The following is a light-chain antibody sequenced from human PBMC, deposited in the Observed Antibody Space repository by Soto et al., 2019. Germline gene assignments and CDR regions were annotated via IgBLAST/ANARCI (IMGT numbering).Light chain of an antibody. CDR1: SSNIGSNT. Sequence: QLVLTQPPSASGTPGQRITISCSGSSSNIGSNTVNWYQQLPRTAPKLLIYSNNQRPSGVPDRFSGSKSGTSASLAISGLQSEDEADYYCAAWDDSLNGYVFGTGTKVTVL. J-gene: IGLJ1*01. CDR3: AAWDDSLNGYV. CDR2: SNN. V-gene: IGLV1-44*01.